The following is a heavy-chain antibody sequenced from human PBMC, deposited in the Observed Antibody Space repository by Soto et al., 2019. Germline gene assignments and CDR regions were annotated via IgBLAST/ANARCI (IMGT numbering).Heavy chain of an antibody. J-gene: IGHJ4*02. CDR3: ARGWDCSGGSCYESGD. CDR1: GYTFTSYD. CDR2: MNPNSGNT. V-gene: IGHV1-8*01. D-gene: IGHD2-15*01. Sequence: QVQLVQSGAEVKKPGASVKVSCKASGYTFTSYDINWVRQATGQGLEWMGWMNPNSGNTGYAQKFQGRVTMTRNTSISTAYMELSSLRSEDTAVYYCARGWDCSGGSCYESGDWGQGTLVTVSS.